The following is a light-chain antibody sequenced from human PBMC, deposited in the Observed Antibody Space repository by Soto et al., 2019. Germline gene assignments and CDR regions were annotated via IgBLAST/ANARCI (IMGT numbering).Light chain of an antibody. CDR2: EGT. J-gene: IGLJ1*01. V-gene: IGLV2-23*01. CDR1: SSDIGSYDL. Sequence: QSALTQPASVSGPLGQSIVISCTGSSSDIGSYDLVSWYQQYPGKAPKVVIFEGTKRPSGVSNRFSGSKSGNTASLTISGLQTEDEADYYCCSYAGSRTYVFGAGTKVTVL. CDR3: CSYAGSRTYV.